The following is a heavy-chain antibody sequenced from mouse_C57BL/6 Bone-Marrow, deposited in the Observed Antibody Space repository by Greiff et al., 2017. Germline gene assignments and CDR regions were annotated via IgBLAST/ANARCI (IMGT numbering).Heavy chain of an antibody. CDR1: GYTFTNYW. CDR3: AREGGGNYWYCDV. D-gene: IGHD1-1*02. J-gene: IGHJ1*03. V-gene: IGHV1-63*01. CDR2: IYPGGGYT. Sequence: QVQLQQSGAELVRPGTSVKMSCKASGYTFTNYWIGWAKQRPGHGLEWIGDIYPGGGYTNYTEKFKGKATLTADKSSSTAYMQFSSLTSEDSAIYYGAREGGGNYWYCDVWGTGTTVTVSS.